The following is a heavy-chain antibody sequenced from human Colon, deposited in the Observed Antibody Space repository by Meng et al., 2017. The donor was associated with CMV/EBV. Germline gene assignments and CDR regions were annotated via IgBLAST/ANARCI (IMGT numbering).Heavy chain of an antibody. V-gene: IGHV3-74*01. Sequence: QLVVSGGGRCPPVGSLRLSCDASVFTFSSKWMHLVRQGPGKGLVWVSRINTDGSTTYYADSVKGRFTISRDNAKNTLYLQMNSLRAEDTAVYYCASRDYWGQGTLVTVSS. CDR3: ASRDY. CDR1: VFTFSSKW. CDR2: INTDGSTT. J-gene: IGHJ4*02.